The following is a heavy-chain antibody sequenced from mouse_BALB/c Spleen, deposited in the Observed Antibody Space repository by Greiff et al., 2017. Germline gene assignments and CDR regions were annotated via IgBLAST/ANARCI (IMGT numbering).Heavy chain of an antibody. D-gene: IGHD1-1*01. J-gene: IGHJ3*01. CDR1: GYTFTDYE. CDR3: TREDYGSSPWFAY. V-gene: IGHV1-15*01. CDR2: IDPETGGT. Sequence: QVHVKQSGAELVRPGASVTLSCKASGYTFTDYEMHWVKQTPVHGLEWIGAIDPETGGTAYNQKFKGKATLTADKSSSTAYMELRSLTSEDSAVYYCTREDYGSSPWFAYWGQGTLVTVSA.